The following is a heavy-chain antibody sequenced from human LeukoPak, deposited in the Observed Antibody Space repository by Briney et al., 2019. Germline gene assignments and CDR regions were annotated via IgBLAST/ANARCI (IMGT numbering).Heavy chain of an antibody. J-gene: IGHJ4*02. CDR1: GFTFSTYA. V-gene: IGHV3-23*01. CDR2: TIGSGVII. CDR3: AKAAIAESSNWYGIDY. Sequence: GGSLRLSCSASGFTFSTYALSWVRQAPGKGLNGVSATIGSGVIIYYADSVKGRFTISRDNSKNMLFLQTSSLSADDTAVYYCAKAAIAESSNWYGIDYWGEGTLVTVSS. D-gene: IGHD6-13*01.